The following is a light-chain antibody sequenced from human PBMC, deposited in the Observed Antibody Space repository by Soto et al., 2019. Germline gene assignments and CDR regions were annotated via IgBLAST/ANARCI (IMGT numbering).Light chain of an antibody. J-gene: IGLJ7*01. CDR2: RNN. CDR1: SSHIGSSY. CDR3: SAWDERLSGWV. Sequence: QSVLTQPPSVSGTPGQRVTISCSGSSSHIGSSYVYWYQQLPGTAPKLRIYRNNQWPSGVPDRFSGSKAGTSASLVISGLRSDDDADYYCSAWDERLSGWVFGGGTQLTVL. V-gene: IGLV1-47*01.